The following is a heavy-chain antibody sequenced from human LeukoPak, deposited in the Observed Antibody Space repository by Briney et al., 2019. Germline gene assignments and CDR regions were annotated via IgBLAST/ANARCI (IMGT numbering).Heavy chain of an antibody. J-gene: IGHJ4*02. CDR1: GYTFTSYY. Sequence: ASVKVSCKASGYTFTSYYMHWVRQAPGQGLEWMGWINPNSGGTNYAQKFQGRVTMTRDTSISTAYMELSRLRSDDTAVYYCARSRSSGWDKFDYWGQGTLVTVSS. CDR2: INPNSGGT. CDR3: ARSRSSGWDKFDY. D-gene: IGHD6-19*01. V-gene: IGHV1-2*02.